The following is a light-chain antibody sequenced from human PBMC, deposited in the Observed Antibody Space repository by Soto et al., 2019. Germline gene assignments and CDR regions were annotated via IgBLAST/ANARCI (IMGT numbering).Light chain of an antibody. CDR3: QSYDSSLSGSYV. CDR2: NNN. J-gene: IGLJ1*01. V-gene: IGLV1-40*01. CDR1: SSKIGAGYD. Sequence: QPVLTQPPSVSGAPGQRVTISCTGSSSKIGAGYDVHWYQRLPGTAPKVLIYNNNNRPSGVPDRFSGSKSGTSASLAITGLQAEDEADYYCQSYDSSLSGSYVFGTGTKLTVL.